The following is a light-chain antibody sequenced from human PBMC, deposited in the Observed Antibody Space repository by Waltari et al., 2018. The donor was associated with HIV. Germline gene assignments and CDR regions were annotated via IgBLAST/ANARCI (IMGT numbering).Light chain of an antibody. J-gene: IGKJ3*01. Sequence: EIVLTQSPGTLSLSPGDRATLSCRASQSVSDSFLNWYQQKPGQAPRLLIYGASSRATGIPDRFCGSGSGTDFTLTISRLEPEDYAVYYCQVFGSSPRFTFGPGTRVEIK. CDR2: GAS. CDR3: QVFGSSPRFT. CDR1: QSVSDSF. V-gene: IGKV3-20*01.